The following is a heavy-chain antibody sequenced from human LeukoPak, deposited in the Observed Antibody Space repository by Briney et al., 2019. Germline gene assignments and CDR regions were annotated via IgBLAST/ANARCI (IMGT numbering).Heavy chain of an antibody. Sequence: PSETLSLTCSVSGGSFTSYYWSWIRQPAGKGLEWIGRIHTSGSTDYNPSLKTRVTMSVDTSKNQFSLKLTSVTAADTAVYYCARELYGSGLGPLWYWGKGTLVTVSS. CDR2: IHTSGST. D-gene: IGHD6-19*01. J-gene: IGHJ4*02. V-gene: IGHV4-4*07. CDR3: ARELYGSGLGPLWY. CDR1: GGSFTSYY.